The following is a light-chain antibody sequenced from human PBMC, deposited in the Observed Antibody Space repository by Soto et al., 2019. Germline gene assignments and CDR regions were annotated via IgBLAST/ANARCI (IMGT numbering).Light chain of an antibody. CDR1: QSFRGL. CDR2: DAY. V-gene: IGKV3-11*01. Sequence: VFTQSPVTLSLSRRALAXGYRSASQSFRGLLAWYQQKPGQAPRLLIYDAYNRATGIPPRFSGSGSGTDFTLTISSLEPEDSAVYYCQQRHMWPITFGQGTRLEIK. CDR3: QQRHMWPIT. J-gene: IGKJ5*01.